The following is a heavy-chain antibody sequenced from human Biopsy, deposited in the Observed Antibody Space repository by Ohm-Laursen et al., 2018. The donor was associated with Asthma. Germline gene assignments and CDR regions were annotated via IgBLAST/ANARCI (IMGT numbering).Heavy chain of an antibody. V-gene: IGHV4-30-4*01. J-gene: IGHJ6*02. CDR1: GGYTGSSDHH. Sequence: PSETLSLTCRVSGGYTGSSDHHWAWIRQAPGKGLEWIGFVFWSGSTHYSRSLERRVSISIDTATNEFSMKLWSVTPADTAVYFCARVVSYGDIYFSIDVWGPGNTVVVS. CDR3: ARVVSYGDIYFSIDV. CDR2: VFWSGST. D-gene: IGHD4-17*01.